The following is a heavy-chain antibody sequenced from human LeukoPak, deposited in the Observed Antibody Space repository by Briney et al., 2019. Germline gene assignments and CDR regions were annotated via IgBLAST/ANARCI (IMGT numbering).Heavy chain of an antibody. V-gene: IGHV1-18*01. Sequence: ASVKVSCKASGYAFTSYGISWVRQAPGQGLEWMGWISAYNGNTNYAQKFQGRVTMTRDTSTSTVYMELSSLRSEDTAVYYCARVTYCGGDCYSLDYWGQGTLVTVSS. CDR3: ARVTYCGGDCYSLDY. CDR2: ISAYNGNT. J-gene: IGHJ4*02. D-gene: IGHD2-21*02. CDR1: GYAFTSYG.